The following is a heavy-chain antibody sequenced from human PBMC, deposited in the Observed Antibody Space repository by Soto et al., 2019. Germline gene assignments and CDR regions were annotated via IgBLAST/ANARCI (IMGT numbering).Heavy chain of an antibody. J-gene: IGHJ5*02. CDR2: FNAGDGET. V-gene: IGHV1-3*01. D-gene: IGHD3-10*01. Sequence: ASVNVSCKASGYTFTSYAMHWVRQAPGQRLEWMGWFNAGDGETKYSQKFQGRVTVTGDTSASTAYMELSSLRSEDTALYYCAIGDILLWFGEERNWCDPWGQVTLVSVSS. CDR3: AIGDILLWFGEERNWCDP. CDR1: GYTFTSYA.